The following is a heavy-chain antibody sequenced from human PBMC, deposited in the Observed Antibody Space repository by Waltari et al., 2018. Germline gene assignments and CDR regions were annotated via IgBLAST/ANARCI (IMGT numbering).Heavy chain of an antibody. V-gene: IGHV3-21*01. CDR2: ISSSSSYI. CDR1: GFTFSSYS. D-gene: IGHD3-22*01. CDR3: ARDSGGTYYDSSGYKDY. Sequence: EVQLVESGGGLVKPGGSPRLSCAASGFTFSSYSMNWVRQAPGKGLEWVSSISSSSSYIYYADSVKGRFTISRDNAKNSLYLQMNSLRAEDTAVYYCARDSGGTYYDSSGYKDYWGQGALVTVSS. J-gene: IGHJ4*02.